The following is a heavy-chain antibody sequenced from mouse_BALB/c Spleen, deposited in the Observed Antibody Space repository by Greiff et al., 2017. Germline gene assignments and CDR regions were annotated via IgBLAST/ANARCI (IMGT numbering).Heavy chain of an antibody. D-gene: IGHD1-1*01. CDR3: ATVVATPYAMDY. CDR2: ISSGSSTI. CDR1: GFTFSSFG. Sequence: EVKLVESGGGLVQPGGSRKLSCAASGFTFSSFGMHWVRQAPEKGLEWVAYISSGSSTIYYADTVKGRFTISRDNPKNTLFLQMTSLRSEDTAMYYCATVVATPYAMDYWGQGTSVTVSS. J-gene: IGHJ4*01. V-gene: IGHV5-17*02.